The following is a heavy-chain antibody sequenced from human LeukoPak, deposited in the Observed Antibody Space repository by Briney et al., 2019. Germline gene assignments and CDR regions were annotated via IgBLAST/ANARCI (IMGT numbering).Heavy chain of an antibody. Sequence: SETLSLTCAVYGGSFSGYYWSWIRQPLGKGLEWIGEINHSGSTNYNPSLKSRVTISVDTSKNQFSLKLSSVTAADTAVYYCARGPSHENMVVTPGSLYYYYMDVWGKGTTVTVSS. V-gene: IGHV4-34*01. CDR1: GGSFSGYY. CDR2: INHSGST. J-gene: IGHJ6*03. CDR3: ARGPSHENMVVTPGSLYYYYMDV. D-gene: IGHD4-23*01.